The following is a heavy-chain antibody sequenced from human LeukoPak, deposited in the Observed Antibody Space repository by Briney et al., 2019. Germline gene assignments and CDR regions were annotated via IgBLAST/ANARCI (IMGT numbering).Heavy chain of an antibody. V-gene: IGHV3-9*01. J-gene: IGHJ4*02. CDR1: GFTFDDYA. D-gene: IGHD5-12*01. CDR3: AKDKLDIVATITIGYFDY. CDR2: ISWNSGSI. Sequence: PGGSLRRYCAASGFTFDDYAMHWVRQGPGKGLEWVSGISWNSGSIGYADSVKGRFTISRDNAKNSLYLQMNSLRAEDTALYYCAKDKLDIVATITIGYFDYWGQGTLVTVSS.